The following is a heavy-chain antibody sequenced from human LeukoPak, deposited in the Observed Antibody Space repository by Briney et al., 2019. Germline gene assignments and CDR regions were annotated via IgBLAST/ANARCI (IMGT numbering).Heavy chain of an antibody. Sequence: SETLSLACSVSGGSISNKYWSWIRQPPGKGLEWIGYIYYSGSTNYNPSLKSRVTISVDTSKNQFSLKLSSVTAADTAVYYCARGHKGSYYYYYYYMDVWGKGTTVTVSS. CDR3: ARGHKGSYYYYYYYMDV. CDR1: GGSISNKY. J-gene: IGHJ6*03. D-gene: IGHD3-10*01. CDR2: IYYSGST. V-gene: IGHV4-59*12.